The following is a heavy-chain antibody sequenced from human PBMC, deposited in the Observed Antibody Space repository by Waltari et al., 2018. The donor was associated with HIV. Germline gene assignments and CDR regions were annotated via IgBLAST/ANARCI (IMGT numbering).Heavy chain of an antibody. Sequence: QVQLVESGGGVVQPGASLRLSCSASGFTFTHSGLIRVRQAPGKGLEWVTLIRYDGSNKYYADSVKGRFTISRDNSKNTLYLQMNSLRAEDTAVYYCARDAAPNSHTPSSSDVWGQGTLVTVSS. J-gene: IGHJ4*02. CDR2: IRYDGSNK. CDR3: ARDAAPNSHTPSSSDV. V-gene: IGHV3-30*02. D-gene: IGHD6-13*01. CDR1: GFTFTHSG.